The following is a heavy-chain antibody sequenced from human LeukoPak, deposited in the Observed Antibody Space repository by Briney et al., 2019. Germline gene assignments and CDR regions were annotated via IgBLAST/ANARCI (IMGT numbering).Heavy chain of an antibody. V-gene: IGHV3-21*01. J-gene: IGHJ4*02. CDR2: ISSIISYI. CDR3: ARDLVRYFAY. CDR1: GFTFSSDS. Sequence: PGGSLRLSCAASGFTFSSDSMNCGRQAPGKGLEWVSSISSIISYIYYADSVKGRFTISRDNAKNSLYLQMNSLRAEDTAVYYSARDLVRYFAYWGQGTLVTVSS. D-gene: IGHD2-2*01.